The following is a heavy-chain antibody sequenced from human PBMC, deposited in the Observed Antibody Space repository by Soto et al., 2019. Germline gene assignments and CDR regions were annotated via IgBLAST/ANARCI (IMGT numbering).Heavy chain of an antibody. CDR3: ARHGAYSTSVYYYYGMDV. CDR2: SNYGGPT. D-gene: IGHD6-13*01. J-gene: IGHJ6*02. Sequence: SETLSLTCTVSGGAINSTVYYWDWIRQPPGKGLEWIGSSNYGGPTYYSPSLQSRVTISLDTAKNHFSLNLRSVTAADTAVYYCARHGAYSTSVYYYYGMDVRGQGITVTVSS. V-gene: IGHV4-39*01. CDR1: GGAINSTVYY.